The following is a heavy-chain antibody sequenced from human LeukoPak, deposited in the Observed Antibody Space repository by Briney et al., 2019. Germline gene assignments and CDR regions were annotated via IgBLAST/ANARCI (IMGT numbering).Heavy chain of an antibody. J-gene: IGHJ6*02. V-gene: IGHV3-7*05. CDR1: GVTFSSSW. D-gene: IGHD3-10*01. CDR2: IKKDGREK. Sequence: GGSLRLSCAASGVTFSSSWMSWVRQAPGKGLEWLATIKKDGREKFYVDFLKGRFSISRDNDKNSLYLQMNGLGVDDTAVYYCAGGSGMDVWGQGTTVTVSS. CDR3: AGGSGMDV.